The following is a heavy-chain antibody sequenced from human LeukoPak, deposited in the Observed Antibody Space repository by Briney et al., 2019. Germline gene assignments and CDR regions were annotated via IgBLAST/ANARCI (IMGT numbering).Heavy chain of an antibody. Sequence: GESLKISCKGSGYSFTSYWIGWVRQMPGKGLEWMGIIYPGDSDTRYSPSFQGQVTISADKSISTAYLQWSSLKASDTAMYYCARRAAAASWLIHNWFDPWGQGTLVTVSS. CDR2: IYPGDSDT. CDR3: ARRAAAASWLIHNWFDP. V-gene: IGHV5-51*01. CDR1: GYSFTSYW. D-gene: IGHD6-13*01. J-gene: IGHJ5*02.